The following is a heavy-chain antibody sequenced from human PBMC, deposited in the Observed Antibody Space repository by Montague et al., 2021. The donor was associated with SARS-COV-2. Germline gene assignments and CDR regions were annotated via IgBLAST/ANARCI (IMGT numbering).Heavy chain of an antibody. CDR1: GFSLSTSGMC. J-gene: IGHJ6*02. Sequence: PALVKPTQTLTLTCTFSGFSLSTSGMCASWIRQPPGKALEWLARIDWDDDKYYSTSLKTRLTISKDTSKNQVVLTMTNMDPVDTATYYCAQRTYDILTGYDYGMDVWGQGTTVTVSS. CDR3: AQRTYDILTGYDYGMDV. CDR2: IDWDDDK. D-gene: IGHD3-9*01. V-gene: IGHV2-70*11.